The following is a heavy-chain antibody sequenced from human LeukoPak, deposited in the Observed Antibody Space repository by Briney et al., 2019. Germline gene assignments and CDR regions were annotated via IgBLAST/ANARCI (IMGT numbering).Heavy chain of an antibody. CDR3: AKDPTSVGGRHDWLLDS. Sequence: GGXLXLSXXASGFTFNNYAMSWVRQAPGKGLEWVSTIGFGDDSAYYADSVKGRFTISRDNSKNTLYLQMNYLRAEDTAVYYCAKDPTSVGGRHDWLLDSWGQGTLVTVSS. V-gene: IGHV3-23*01. D-gene: IGHD3-9*01. J-gene: IGHJ5*02. CDR1: GFTFNNYA. CDR2: IGFGDDSA.